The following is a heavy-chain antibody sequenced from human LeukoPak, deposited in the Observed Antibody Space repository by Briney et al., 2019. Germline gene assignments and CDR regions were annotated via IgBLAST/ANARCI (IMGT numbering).Heavy chain of an antibody. CDR3: ARAQYCSGGSCYPLLFFQH. CDR2: IYYSGST. CDR1: GDSISSYY. J-gene: IGHJ1*01. D-gene: IGHD2-15*01. Sequence: PSETLSLTCTVSGDSISSYYWSWIRQPPGKGLEWIGYIYYSGSTNYNPSLKSRVTISVDTSKNQFSLKLSSVTAADTAVYYCARAQYCSGGSCYPLLFFQHWGQGTLVTVSS. V-gene: IGHV4-59*01.